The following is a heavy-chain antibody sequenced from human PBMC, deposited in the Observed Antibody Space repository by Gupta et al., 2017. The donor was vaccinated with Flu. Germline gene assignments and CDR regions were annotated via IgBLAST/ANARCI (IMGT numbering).Heavy chain of an antibody. D-gene: IGHD3-3*02. CDR2: TYDSGST. CDR3: ASLDGISIFDY. V-gene: IGHV4-59*01. Sequence: SWIRQPPGKGLEFIAYTYDSGSTTYNPSLKSRVTISVDTSKNQFSLKLSSVTAADTAVYYCASLDGISIFDYWGQGVLVAVSS. J-gene: IGHJ4*02.